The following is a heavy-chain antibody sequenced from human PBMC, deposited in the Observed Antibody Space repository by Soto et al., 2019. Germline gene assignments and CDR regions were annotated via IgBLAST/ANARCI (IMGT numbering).Heavy chain of an antibody. V-gene: IGHV4-30-2*01. CDR2: IYHSGST. Sequence: QLQLQESGSGLVKPSQTLSLTCAVSGGSISSGGYSWSWIRQPPGKGLEWIGYIYHSGSTYYNPSLKSRVTMSVERSKNQFPMKLSSVTAADTAVYYCASGGYYYYGMDVWGQGTTVTVSS. CDR1: GGSISSGGYS. CDR3: ASGGYYYYGMDV. J-gene: IGHJ6*02.